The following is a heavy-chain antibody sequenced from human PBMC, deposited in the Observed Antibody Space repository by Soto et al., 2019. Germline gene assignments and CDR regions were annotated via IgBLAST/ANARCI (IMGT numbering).Heavy chain of an antibody. V-gene: IGHV3-23*01. J-gene: IGHJ6*02. CDR1: GFTFNNYG. CDR2: ISGGGGST. Sequence: EVQLLESGGGLVQPGGSLRLSCAASGFTFNNYGMSWVRQAPGKGLAWVSGISGGGGSTYYADSVKGRFTISRDNSKNTLYLQMNSLRAEDTALYYCAKGHYSDFWSAKRYYGVDVWGLGTTVTVSS. CDR3: AKGHYSDFWSAKRYYGVDV. D-gene: IGHD3-3*01.